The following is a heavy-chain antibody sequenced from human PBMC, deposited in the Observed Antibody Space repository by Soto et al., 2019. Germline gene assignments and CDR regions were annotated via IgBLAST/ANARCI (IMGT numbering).Heavy chain of an antibody. CDR2: ISSSSSYI. J-gene: IGHJ5*02. CDR3: ARRVVVPAANWFDP. CDR1: GFTFSSYS. V-gene: IGHV3-21*01. D-gene: IGHD2-2*01. Sequence: EVQLVESGGGLVKPGGSLRLSCAASGFTFSSYSMNWVRQAPGKGLEWVSSISSSSSYIYYADSVKGRFTISRDNAKNSLYLQMNSLRAEDTAVYYCARRVVVPAANWFDPWGQGTLVTVSS.